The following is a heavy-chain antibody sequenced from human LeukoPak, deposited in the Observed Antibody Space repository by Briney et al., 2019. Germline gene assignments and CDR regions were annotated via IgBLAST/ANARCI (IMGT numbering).Heavy chain of an antibody. CDR3: AKGGLIVVVIANFDY. CDR2: ISGSGGST. Sequence: PGGSLRLSCAASGFTFSSYAMSWVRQAPGKGLEWVSGISGSGGSTYYADSVKGRFTISRDNSKNTLYLRINTLRAEDTAVYYCAKGGLIVVVIANFDYWGQGTLVTVSS. J-gene: IGHJ4*02. V-gene: IGHV3-23*01. CDR1: GFTFSSYA. D-gene: IGHD3-22*01.